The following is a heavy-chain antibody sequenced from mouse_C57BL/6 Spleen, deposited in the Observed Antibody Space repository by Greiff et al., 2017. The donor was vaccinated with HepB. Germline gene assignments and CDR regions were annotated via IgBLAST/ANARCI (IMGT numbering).Heavy chain of an antibody. CDR1: GYAFSSSW. CDR3: ARGRGDAMDY. Sequence: LVKPGASVKISCKASGYAFSSSWMNWVKQRPGKGLEWIGRIYPGDGDTNYNGKFKGKATLTADKSSSTAYMQLSSLTSEDSAVYFCARGRGDAMDYWGQGTSVTVSS. V-gene: IGHV1-82*01. J-gene: IGHJ4*01. CDR2: IYPGDGDT.